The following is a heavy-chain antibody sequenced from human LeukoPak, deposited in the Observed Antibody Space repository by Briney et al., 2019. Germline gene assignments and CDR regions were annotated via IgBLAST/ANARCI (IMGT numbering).Heavy chain of an antibody. CDR1: GFTFRSHA. CDR3: ARGRYDNSGYSYYFDY. V-gene: IGHV3-66*01. CDR2: IYSGGST. D-gene: IGHD3-22*01. J-gene: IGHJ4*02. Sequence: GGSLRLSCAASGFTFRSHAMSWVRQAPGKGLEWVSVIYSGGSTYYADSVKGRFTISRDNSKNTLYLQMNSLRAEDTAVYYCARGRYDNSGYSYYFDYWGQGTLVTVSS.